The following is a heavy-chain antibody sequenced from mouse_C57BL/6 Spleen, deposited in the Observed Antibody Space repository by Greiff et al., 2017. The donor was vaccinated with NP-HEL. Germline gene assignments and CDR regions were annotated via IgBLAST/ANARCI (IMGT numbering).Heavy chain of an antibody. V-gene: IGHV1-50*01. CDR2: IDPSDSYT. J-gene: IGHJ3*01. D-gene: IGHD2-1*01. Sequence: QVQLQQPGAELVKPGASVKLSCKASGYTFTSYWMQWVKQRPGQGLEWIGEIDPSDSYTNYNQKFKGKATLTVDTSSSTAYMQLSSLTSEDSAVYYCARGGNYVPLSYWGQGTLVTVSA. CDR1: GYTFTSYW. CDR3: ARGGNYVPLSY.